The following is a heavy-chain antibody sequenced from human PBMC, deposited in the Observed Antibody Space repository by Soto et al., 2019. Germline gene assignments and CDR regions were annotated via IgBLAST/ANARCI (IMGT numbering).Heavy chain of an antibody. CDR2: IYHSGTI. CDR3: ASSKRPTVLVDY. D-gene: IGHD2-8*02. CDR1: GDSINSSNW. V-gene: IGHV4-4*02. J-gene: IGHJ4*02. Sequence: QVQLQESGPGLVKPSGTLSLTCAVSGDSINSSNWWSWVRQPPGKGLEWIGEIYHSGTINYNPSLKTRISISLDKSMNQFSLKLNSVTAADTAVYFCASSKRPTVLVDYWGQGDLVTVSS.